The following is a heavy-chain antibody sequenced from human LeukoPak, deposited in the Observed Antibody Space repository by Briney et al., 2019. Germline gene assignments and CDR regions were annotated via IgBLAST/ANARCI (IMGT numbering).Heavy chain of an antibody. CDR2: VNNTGGP. D-gene: IGHD4-23*01. V-gene: IGHV4-34*01. J-gene: IGHJ1*01. Sequence: SETLSLTCAVYGGSFSDDYWSWIRQSPGAGLGWIGEVNNTGGPNYNPTLKSRVTISQDRSKNQFFLKLYFVTAADTALYLCSRGRWHVRFQHGGQGTLVSVPS. CDR1: GGSFSDDY. CDR3: SRGRWHVRFQH.